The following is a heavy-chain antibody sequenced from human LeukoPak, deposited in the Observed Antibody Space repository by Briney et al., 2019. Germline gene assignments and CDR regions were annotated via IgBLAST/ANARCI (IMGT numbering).Heavy chain of an antibody. Sequence: PSETLSLTSTVSGGSISSSSYYWGWIRQPPGKGLEWIGSIYYSGSTYYNPSLKSRVTISVDTSKNQFSLKLSSVTAADTAVYYCARRGPPILRYGDYGGDVGQDGDYWGQGTLVTVSS. D-gene: IGHD4-17*01. CDR1: GGSISSSSYY. CDR2: IYYSGST. V-gene: IGHV4-39*01. J-gene: IGHJ4*02. CDR3: ARRGPPILRYGDYGGDVGQDGDY.